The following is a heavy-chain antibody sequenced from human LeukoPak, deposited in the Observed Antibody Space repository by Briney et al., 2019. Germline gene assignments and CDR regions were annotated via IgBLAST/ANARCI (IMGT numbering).Heavy chain of an antibody. CDR1: GHTFTGYY. CDR2: INPNSGDT. V-gene: IGHV1-2*02. J-gene: IGHJ4*02. CDR3: ARDDFLVY. Sequence: ASVKVSCKVSGHTFTGYYMHWVRQAPGQGLEWMGWINPNSGDTNYVQKFQGRVTMTRDTSINTAYTELSSLRSDDTAMYYCARDDFLVYWGQGTQVTVSS. D-gene: IGHD3-3*01.